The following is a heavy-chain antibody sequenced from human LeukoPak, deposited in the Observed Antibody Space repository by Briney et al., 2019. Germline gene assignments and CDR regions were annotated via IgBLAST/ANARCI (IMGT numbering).Heavy chain of an antibody. CDR1: GYTFTSYG. D-gene: IGHD1-26*01. CDR3: ARWGSGSYYGMIDY. J-gene: IGHJ4*02. V-gene: IGHV1-18*01. CDR2: ISAYNGTT. Sequence: ASVKVSCKASGYTFTSYGISWVRQAPGQGLEWMGWISAYNGTTNYAQKLQGRVTMTTDTSTSTAYMELRSLRSDDTAVYYCARWGSGSYYGMIDYWGQGTLVTVSS.